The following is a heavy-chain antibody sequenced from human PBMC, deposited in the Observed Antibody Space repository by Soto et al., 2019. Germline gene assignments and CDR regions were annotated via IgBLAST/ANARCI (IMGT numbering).Heavy chain of an antibody. CDR2: ISSSGSTI. Sequence: PGGSLRLSCAASGFNFSSYEMNWVRQAPGKGLEWVSYISSSGSTIYYADSVKGRFTISRDNAKNSLYLQMNSLRAEDTAVYYCARDFRNKGMDVWGQGTTVTVSS. CDR3: ARDFRNKGMDV. CDR1: GFNFSSYE. V-gene: IGHV3-48*03. J-gene: IGHJ6*02.